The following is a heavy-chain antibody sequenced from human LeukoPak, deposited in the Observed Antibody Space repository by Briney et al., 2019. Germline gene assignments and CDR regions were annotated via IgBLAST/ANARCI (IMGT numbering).Heavy chain of an antibody. D-gene: IGHD3-22*01. Sequence: PSETLSLTCAVSGGSISSSNWWSWVRQPPGKGLEWIGEIYHSGSTNYNPSLKSRVTISVDTSKNQFSLMLSSVTAADTAVYYCARGYDSSAYYPFNYWGRGTLVTVSS. V-gene: IGHV4-4*02. CDR3: ARGYDSSAYYPFNY. J-gene: IGHJ4*02. CDR2: IYHSGST. CDR1: GGSISSSNW.